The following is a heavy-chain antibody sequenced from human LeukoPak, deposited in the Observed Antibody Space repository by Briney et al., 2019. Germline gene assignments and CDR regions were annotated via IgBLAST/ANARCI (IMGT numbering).Heavy chain of an antibody. CDR1: GGSISGYY. J-gene: IGHJ6*03. CDR3: ARDRKYYYHMDV. CDR2: IYYTGST. V-gene: IGHV4-59*12. D-gene: IGHD1-14*01. Sequence: SETLSLTCTVSGGSISGYYWSWIRQPPGKGLEWITYIYYTGSTNYNPSLKSRVTISVDTSKNQFSLKLSSLTAADTAVYYCARDRKYYYHMDVWGKGTTVTVSS.